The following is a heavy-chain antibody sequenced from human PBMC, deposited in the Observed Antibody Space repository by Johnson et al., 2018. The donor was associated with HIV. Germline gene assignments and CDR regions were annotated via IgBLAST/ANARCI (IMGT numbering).Heavy chain of an antibody. J-gene: IGHJ3*02. V-gene: IGHV3-66*01. D-gene: IGHD1-26*01. CDR3: ASGSWERSEDAFHI. CDR2: IYSAGST. Sequence: EVQLVESGGGLVQPGGSLRLACAVSGFTVSSNYMSWVRQAPGKGLEWVSVIYSAGSTNYADSVKGRFTISRDNSNNTLYLLMNSLRAEDTAVYYCASGSWERSEDAFHIWGQGTTVTVSS. CDR1: GFTVSSNY.